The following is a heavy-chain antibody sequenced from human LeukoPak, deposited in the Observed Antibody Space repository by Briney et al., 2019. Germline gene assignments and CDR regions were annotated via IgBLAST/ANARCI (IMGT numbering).Heavy chain of an antibody. CDR2: IYYSGST. J-gene: IGHJ4*02. CDR1: GGSISSYY. CDR3: ARDYYGSGSYSFDY. D-gene: IGHD3-10*01. Sequence: PSETLSLTCTVSGGSISSYYWSWIRQPPGKGLEWIGYIYYSGSTNYNPSLKSRVTISVDTSKNQFSLKLSSVTAADTAVYYCARDYYGSGSYSFDYWGQGTLVTVSS. V-gene: IGHV4-59*12.